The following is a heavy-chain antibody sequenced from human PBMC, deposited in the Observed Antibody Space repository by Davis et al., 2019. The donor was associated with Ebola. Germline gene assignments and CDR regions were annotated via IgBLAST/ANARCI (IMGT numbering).Heavy chain of an antibody. Sequence: MPLETLSLTCTVSGGSISSSYWSWIRQPPGKGLEWIGYIYHSESSNYNPSLKSRVTISVDTSKNHFSLKLSSVTAADTAVYYCARGNTYFDYWGQGSLVTVSS. CDR3: ARGNTYFDY. CDR1: GGSISSSY. V-gene: IGHV4-59*01. J-gene: IGHJ4*02. CDR2: IYHSESS.